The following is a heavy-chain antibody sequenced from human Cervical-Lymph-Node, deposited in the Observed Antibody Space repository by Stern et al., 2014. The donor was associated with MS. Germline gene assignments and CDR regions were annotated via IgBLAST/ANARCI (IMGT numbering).Heavy chain of an antibody. D-gene: IGHD6-19*01. Sequence: QMQLVQSAADVKKPGASVKVSCQASGYTFTSYGISWVRQAPGQGLEWLGWISAYNGNTNYAQNLQGRVTMTTDTSTSTAYMELRSLRSDDTAVYYCARDEGIAVAGNAFDIWGQGTMVTVSS. CDR1: GYTFTSYG. V-gene: IGHV1-18*01. J-gene: IGHJ3*02. CDR2: ISAYNGNT. CDR3: ARDEGIAVAGNAFDI.